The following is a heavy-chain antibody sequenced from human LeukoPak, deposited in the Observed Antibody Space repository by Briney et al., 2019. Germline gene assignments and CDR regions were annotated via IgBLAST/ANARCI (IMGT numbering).Heavy chain of an antibody. D-gene: IGHD3-22*01. Sequence: GGSLRLSYAASGFTFRRYRMNRGIHNPSKGLQRVAFTRYDGNNKYYADSVKGRFTISRDNSKNTLYLQMNSLRAEDTAVYYCAKVGDYYDSSGYCYHSVFDYWGQGTLVTVSS. CDR3: AKVGDYYDSSGYCYHSVFDY. CDR1: GFTFRRYR. J-gene: IGHJ4*02. CDR2: TRYDGNNK. V-gene: IGHV3-30*02.